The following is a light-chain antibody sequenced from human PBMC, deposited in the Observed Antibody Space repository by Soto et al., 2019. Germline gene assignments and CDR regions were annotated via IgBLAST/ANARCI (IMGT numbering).Light chain of an antibody. Sequence: EIVMTQSPATLSVSPGERATLSCRASQSVSSNLAWYQQKPGQAPRLLIYGASTRATGIPARFSGSGSGTEFTVTISSLQSEDFAVYYCRQYNNRPPYTFGQGTKLEIK. J-gene: IGKJ2*01. CDR1: QSVSSN. V-gene: IGKV3-15*01. CDR2: GAS. CDR3: RQYNNRPPYT.